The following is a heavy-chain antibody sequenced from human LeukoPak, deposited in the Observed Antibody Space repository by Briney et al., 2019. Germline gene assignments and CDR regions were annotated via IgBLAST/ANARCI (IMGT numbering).Heavy chain of an antibody. D-gene: IGHD1-14*01. CDR3: AKDRTPGFQ. J-gene: IGHJ4*02. CDR2: ISSSSSAR. V-gene: IGHV3-48*01. CDR1: GFTFSSHS. Sequence: PGGSLRLSCAASGFTFSSHSMNWVRQAPGKGLEWVSYISSSSSARYYADSVKGRFTISRDDARNSLYLQMNSLRAEDTAVYYCAKDRTPGFQWGQGTLVTVSS.